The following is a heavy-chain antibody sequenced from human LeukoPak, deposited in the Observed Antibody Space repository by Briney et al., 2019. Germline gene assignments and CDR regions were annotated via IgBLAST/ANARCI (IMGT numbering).Heavy chain of an antibody. CDR1: GGSISSSSYY. Sequence: SETLSLTCTVSGGSISSSSYYWGWIRQPPGKGLEWLGSIYYSGSTYYNPSLKSRVTISVDTSKNQCSLKLSAVTAAGTAVYYCARHGGYSYGYWPDYWGQGTLVTVSS. V-gene: IGHV4-39*01. CDR3: ARHGGYSYGYWPDY. CDR2: IYYSGST. J-gene: IGHJ4*02. D-gene: IGHD5-18*01.